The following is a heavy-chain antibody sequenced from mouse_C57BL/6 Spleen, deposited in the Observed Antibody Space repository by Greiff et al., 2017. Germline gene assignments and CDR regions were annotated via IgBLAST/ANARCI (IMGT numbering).Heavy chain of an antibody. V-gene: IGHV3-6*01. D-gene: IGHD1-1*01. Sequence: EVQLQESGPGLVKPSQSLSLTCSVTGYSITSGYYWNWIRQFPGNKLEWMGYISYDGSNNYNPSLKNRISITRDTSKNQFFLKLNSVTTEDTATYYCAREGNLFEYFDVWGTGTTVTVSS. CDR3: AREGNLFEYFDV. CDR1: GYSITSGYY. CDR2: ISYDGSN. J-gene: IGHJ1*03.